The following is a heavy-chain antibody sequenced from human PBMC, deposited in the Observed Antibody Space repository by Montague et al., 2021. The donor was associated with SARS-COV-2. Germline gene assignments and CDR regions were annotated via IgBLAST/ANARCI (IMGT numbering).Heavy chain of an antibody. CDR1: GFTLGAYA. CDR2: VYGSGHTT. CDR3: VKGRSWDERGYFDS. V-gene: IGHV3-23*01. Sequence: SLRLSCAASGFTLGAYAMNWVRQAPGKGLEWVSTVYGSGHTTSYADSVKGRFTTSRDNSKNTLYLQMNNLGAEDTAIYYCVKGRSWDERGYFDSWGQGALVTVPS. J-gene: IGHJ4*02. D-gene: IGHD1-1*01.